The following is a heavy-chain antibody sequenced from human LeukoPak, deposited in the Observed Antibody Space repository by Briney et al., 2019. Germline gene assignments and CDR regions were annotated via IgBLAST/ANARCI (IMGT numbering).Heavy chain of an antibody. CDR1: GGSMSSYY. Sequence: SETLSLTCAVSGGSMSSYYWSWMRQPPGKGLEWIGYIFYSGGTNSNPSLKSRLTISVDTSKNQFSLKLSSVTAADTAVYYCASGVVPAAIPYYYMDVWGKGTTVTVSS. D-gene: IGHD2-2*01. J-gene: IGHJ6*03. CDR2: IFYSGGT. CDR3: ASGVVPAAIPYYYMDV. V-gene: IGHV4-59*01.